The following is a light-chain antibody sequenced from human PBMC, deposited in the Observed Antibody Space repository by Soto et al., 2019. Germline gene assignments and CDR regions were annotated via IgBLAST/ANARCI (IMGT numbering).Light chain of an antibody. Sequence: EIVLTQSPGILSLSPGERATLSCRANQSVNSNYLAWFQQHPGQPPRLLIFGAFSRAIGIPDRISGSGTETDFTLSITRLEPEDFAVYYCQQYGRSPFNFGQGTRLEIK. V-gene: IGKV3-20*01. CDR3: QQYGRSPFN. J-gene: IGKJ5*01. CDR2: GAF. CDR1: QSVNSNY.